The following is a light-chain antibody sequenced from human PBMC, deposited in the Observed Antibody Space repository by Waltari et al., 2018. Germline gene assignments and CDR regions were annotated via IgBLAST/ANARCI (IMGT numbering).Light chain of an antibody. Sequence: SYVLTQPPSVSVAPGQTARIPCGGNNTGSKSVHWYQQRSGQAPLLVVYDDSDRPSGIPERVSGSNSGNTATLTINSVEAGDEADYYCQVWDTASDEYVFGPGTKVTVL. V-gene: IGLV3-21*02. CDR2: DDS. CDR3: QVWDTASDEYV. CDR1: NTGSKS. J-gene: IGLJ1*01.